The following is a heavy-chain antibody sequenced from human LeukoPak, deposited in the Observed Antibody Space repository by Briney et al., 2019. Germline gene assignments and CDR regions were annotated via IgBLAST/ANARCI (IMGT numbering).Heavy chain of an antibody. V-gene: IGHV3-30*18. CDR2: ISYDGSNK. Sequence: HPGGSLRLSCAASGFTFSSYGMHWVRQAPGKGLEWVAVISYDGSNKYYADSVKGRFTISRDNSKNTLYLQMNSLRAEDTAVYYCAKDPGLYYFDYWGQGTLVTVSS. CDR1: GFTFSSYG. J-gene: IGHJ4*02. CDR3: AKDPGLYYFDY.